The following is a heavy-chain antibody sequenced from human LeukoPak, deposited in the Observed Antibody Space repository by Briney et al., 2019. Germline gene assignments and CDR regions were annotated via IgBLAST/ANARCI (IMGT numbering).Heavy chain of an antibody. CDR2: IYYSGST. D-gene: IGHD3-10*01. J-gene: IGHJ6*03. CDR3: AAPNVYYYGSGLYYYYYMDV. V-gene: IGHV4-39*01. Sequence: SETLSLTCTVSGGSISSSSYYWGWIRQPPGKGLEWIGSIYYSGSTYYNPSLKSRVTISVDTSKNQFSLKLSSVTAADTAVYYCAAPNVYYYGSGLYYYYYMDVWGKGTTVTISS. CDR1: GGSISSSSYY.